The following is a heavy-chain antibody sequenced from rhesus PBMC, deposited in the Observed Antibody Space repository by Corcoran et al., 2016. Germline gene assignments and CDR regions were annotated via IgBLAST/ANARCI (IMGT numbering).Heavy chain of an antibody. J-gene: IGHJ3*01. CDR3: ARSREGYSYSSGDDAFDF. Sequence: QLQLQESGPGLVKPSETMSVTCAVSGGSISSRYRSWVRQAHGKGGGWLGYIYGSGSRTNYNPSLKRRVTLSVDTSKNQLSLKLSSVTAADTAVYYCARSREGYSYSSGDDAFDFWGQGLRVTVSS. V-gene: IGHV4-169*01. D-gene: IGHD5-12*01. CDR2: IYGSGSRT. CDR1: GGSISSRY.